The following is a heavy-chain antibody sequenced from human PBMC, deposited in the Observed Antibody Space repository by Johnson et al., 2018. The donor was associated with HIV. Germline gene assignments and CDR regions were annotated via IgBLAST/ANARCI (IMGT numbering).Heavy chain of an antibody. CDR3: ARVAWFAFDL. CDR1: GFTFRDYY. Sequence: QVQLVESGGGLVKPGGSLRLSCAASGFTFRDYYMNWMRQAPGKGLEWVSHISSSGSTIYYADSVKGRFTISRDNTKNSLYLQMNSLRVEDTAVYYCARVAWFAFDLWGQGTMVTVSS. D-gene: IGHD3-10*01. CDR2: ISSSGSTI. V-gene: IGHV3-11*01. J-gene: IGHJ3*01.